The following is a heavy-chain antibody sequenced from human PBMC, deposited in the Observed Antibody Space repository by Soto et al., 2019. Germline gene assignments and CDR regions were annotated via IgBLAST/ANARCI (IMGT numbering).Heavy chain of an antibody. D-gene: IGHD2-15*01. CDR2: ISAYNGNT. J-gene: IGHJ1*01. Sequence: ASVKVSCKASGYTFTNFGISWVRQAPGQGLEWMGWISAYNGNTNYAQNFQGRVTITADESTSTAYMELSSLRSEDTAVYYCAWKGPLVGVPAFYFQHWAQGTLVTVSS. V-gene: IGHV1-18*01. CDR1: GYTFTNFG. CDR3: AWKGPLVGVPAFYFQH.